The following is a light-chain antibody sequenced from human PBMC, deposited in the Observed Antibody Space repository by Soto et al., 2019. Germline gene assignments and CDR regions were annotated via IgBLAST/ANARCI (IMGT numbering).Light chain of an antibody. V-gene: IGLV2-14*01. CDR2: EVS. CDR1: SSDVGGYNY. Sequence: QSVLTQPASVSGSPGQSITISCTGTSSDVGGYNYVSWYQHHPGKAPKLMIYEVSNRPSGVSNRFSGSKSGNTASLTISGLQAEDEADDYCSSYTGSSTPVFGGGTQLTVL. J-gene: IGLJ7*01. CDR3: SSYTGSSTPV.